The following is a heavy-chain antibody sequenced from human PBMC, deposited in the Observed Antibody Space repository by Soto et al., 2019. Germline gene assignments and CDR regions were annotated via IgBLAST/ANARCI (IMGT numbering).Heavy chain of an antibody. CDR3: ARFRADLYSSSWYKGDSFDY. J-gene: IGHJ4*02. CDR2: INHSGST. CDR1: GESFSGYY. V-gene: IGHV4-34*01. D-gene: IGHD6-13*01. Sequence: QVQLQQWGAGLLKPSETLYITCAVYGESFSGYYWSWIRQPPGKGLEWIGEINHSGSTNYNPSLKSRVTISVDTSKNQFSLKLSSATAADTAVYYCARFRADLYSSSWYKGDSFDYWGQGTLVTVSS.